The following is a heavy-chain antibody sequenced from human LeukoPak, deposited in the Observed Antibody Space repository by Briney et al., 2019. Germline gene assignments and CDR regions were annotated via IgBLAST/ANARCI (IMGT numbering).Heavy chain of an antibody. D-gene: IGHD3-22*01. CDR2: IYYSGST. V-gene: IGHV4-59*12. CDR3: ARVSYYYDSTKFFDC. CDR1: GGSISSNY. J-gene: IGHJ4*02. Sequence: SETLSLTCTVSGGSISSNYWSWIRQPPGKGLEWIGHIYYSGSTNYNPSLKSRVTISVDTSKNQFSLNLNSVTAADTAVYYCARVSYYYDSTKFFDCWGQGTLVTVSS.